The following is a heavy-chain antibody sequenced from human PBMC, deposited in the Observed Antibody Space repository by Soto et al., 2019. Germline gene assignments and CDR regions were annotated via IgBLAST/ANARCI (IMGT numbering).Heavy chain of an antibody. CDR2: LIHGGST. V-gene: IGHV4-34*12. J-gene: IGHJ3*02. CDR1: GASLGGFH. CDR3: ARSPLGYYYVRQTWREVGDSFDI. D-gene: IGHD3-10*02. Sequence: SETLSLTCAIYGASLGGFHWTWLRQAPGKGLELIGELIHGGSTNYNPSLQSRVSFSLETSKNQFSLHLMSVTAADTAVYYCARSPLGYYYVRQTWREVGDSFDIWGRGTMVTVSS.